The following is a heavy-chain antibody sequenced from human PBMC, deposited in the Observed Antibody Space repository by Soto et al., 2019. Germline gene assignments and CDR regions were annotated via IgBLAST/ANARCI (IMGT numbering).Heavy chain of an antibody. CDR2: LSGSSRAI. J-gene: IGHJ4*02. V-gene: IGHV3-48*02. CDR3: AGDPSNGNSHVSYCDL. CDR1: GFTFSNFA. Sequence: EVQLVASGGGLVQPGGSLRLSCAASGFTFSNFAMNWVRRAPGKGPEWVSYLSGSSRAINYADSMKGRFIVSRNNAKNSLFLQMNSLRDEDTAVYYCAGDPSNGNSHVSYCDLWGQGTLVTVSS. D-gene: IGHD5-12*01.